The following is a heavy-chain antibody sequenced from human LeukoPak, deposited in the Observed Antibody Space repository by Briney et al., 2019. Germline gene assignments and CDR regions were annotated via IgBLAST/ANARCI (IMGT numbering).Heavy chain of an antibody. V-gene: IGHV3-23*01. CDR1: GFTFSSYA. CDR3: AKDRQLAGDFDY. J-gene: IGHJ4*02. D-gene: IGHD3-16*01. Sequence: GGSLRLSCAASGFTFSSYAMSWVRRAPGKGLEWVSAISGSGGSTYYADSVKGRFTISRDNSKNTLYLQMNSLRAEDTAVYYCAKDRQLAGDFDYWGQGTLVTVSS. CDR2: ISGSGGST.